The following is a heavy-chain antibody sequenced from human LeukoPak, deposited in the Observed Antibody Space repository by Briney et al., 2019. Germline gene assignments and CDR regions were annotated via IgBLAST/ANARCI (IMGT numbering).Heavy chain of an antibody. CDR2: FYYSGST. CDR3: ARDPAGGGALDL. V-gene: IGHV4-59*01. Sequence: SETLSLTCTDSGGSISTYYWSWIRQPPGKGLEWMGYFYYSGSTNYNPSLKSRVTISVDTSKNQFSLNLISVTAADTAVYYCARDPAGGGALDLWGQGTMVTVSS. D-gene: IGHD3-10*01. CDR1: GGSISTYY. J-gene: IGHJ3*01.